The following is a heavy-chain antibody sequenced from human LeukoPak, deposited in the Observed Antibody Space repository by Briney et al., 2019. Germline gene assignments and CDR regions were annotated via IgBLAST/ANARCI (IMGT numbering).Heavy chain of an antibody. J-gene: IGHJ6*03. CDR1: GGSISSYY. Sequence: SETLSLTCTVSGGSISSYYWSWIRQPPGKGLEWIGYIYYSGSTNYNPSLKSRVTISVDTSKNQFSLKLSSVTAADTAVYYCARVAGSYYYYYMDVWGKGTTVTVSS. V-gene: IGHV4-59*01. CDR3: ARVAGSYYYYYMDV. D-gene: IGHD2-15*01. CDR2: IYYSGST.